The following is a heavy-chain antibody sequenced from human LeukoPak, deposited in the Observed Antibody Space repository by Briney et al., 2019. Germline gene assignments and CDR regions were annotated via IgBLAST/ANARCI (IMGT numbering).Heavy chain of an antibody. CDR3: AKDEGYDPSGNFLFHFNY. Sequence: ASVKVSCKASGYTFTSYYMHWVRQAPGQGLEWMGIINPSGGSTSYAQKFQGRVTMTRDMSTSTVYMELSSLRSEDTAVYYCAKDEGYDPSGNFLFHFNYWGQGTLVTVSS. D-gene: IGHD3-22*01. CDR1: GYTFTSYY. J-gene: IGHJ4*02. V-gene: IGHV1-46*01. CDR2: INPSGGST.